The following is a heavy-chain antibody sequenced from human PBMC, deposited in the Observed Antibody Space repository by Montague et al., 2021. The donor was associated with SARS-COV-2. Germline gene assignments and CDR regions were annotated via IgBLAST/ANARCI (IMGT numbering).Heavy chain of an antibody. V-gene: IGHV5-51*01. D-gene: IGHD2-15*01. J-gene: IGHJ3*02. Sequence: QSGAEVKKPGESLKISCRGSGYSFTTYWIGWVRQMPGKGLEWMGIIYPGDSDTRYIPSFQGQVTISADKSINTAYLQWSSLKASDTAIYYCARPNRAVAATDAFDMWGQGTMVTVSP. CDR2: IYPGDSDT. CDR3: ARPNRAVAATDAFDM. CDR1: GYSFTTYW.